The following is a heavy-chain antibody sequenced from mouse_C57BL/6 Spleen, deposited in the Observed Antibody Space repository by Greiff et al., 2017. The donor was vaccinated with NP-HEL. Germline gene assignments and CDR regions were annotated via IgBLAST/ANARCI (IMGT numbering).Heavy chain of an antibody. CDR2: IDPSDSYT. D-gene: IGHD1-1*01. J-gene: IGHJ2*01. CDR3: AREATDYVDY. Sequence: QVQLQQPGAALVRPGTSVKLSCKASGYTFTSYWMPWVQQRPGQGLAWIGVIDPSDSYTHYNHNFKGKSTLTLDTSYSTAYMQLSSLTSEDSAVYDGAREATDYVDYWGKGTTLTVSS. V-gene: IGHV1-59*01. CDR1: GYTFTSYW.